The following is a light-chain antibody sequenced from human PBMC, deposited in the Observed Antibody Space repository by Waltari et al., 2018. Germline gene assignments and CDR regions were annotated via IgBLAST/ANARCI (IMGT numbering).Light chain of an antibody. CDR3: STWDTSLSAVV. Sequence: QAGLTHPPPVHKGLSHTATLTPTGNSNNVGNEGTALLQQHQGHPPKLLSYRNNNRPSGISERFSASRSGNTASLTISGLQPEDEADYYCSTWDTSLSAVVFGGGTKLTVL. J-gene: IGLJ2*01. CDR1: SNNVGNEG. CDR2: RNN. V-gene: IGLV10-54*01.